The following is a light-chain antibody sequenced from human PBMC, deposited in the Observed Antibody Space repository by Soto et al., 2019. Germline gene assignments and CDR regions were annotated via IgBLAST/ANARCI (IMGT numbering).Light chain of an antibody. V-gene: IGLV1-40*01. CDR1: SSNIGADYD. CDR2: EAS. Sequence: QSVLTQPPSVSGAPGQRLTISCTGSSSNIGADYDVHWYQQRPGKAPKLLIYEASTLQSGVPSRFSGNFSATNFSLTIGSLQSEDFATYYCLQDFQYPRTFGQGTK. CDR3: LQDFQYPRT. J-gene: IGLJ3*02.